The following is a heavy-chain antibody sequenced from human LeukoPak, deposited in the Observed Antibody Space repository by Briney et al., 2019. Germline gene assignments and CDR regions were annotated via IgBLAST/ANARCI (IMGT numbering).Heavy chain of an antibody. CDR1: GGSISSYY. D-gene: IGHD3-10*01. J-gene: IGHJ6*02. Sequence: SETLSLACTVSGGSISSYYWSWIRQPPGKGLEWIGYIYYSASTNYNPSLKSRVTISVDTSKNQFSLKLSSVTAADTAVYYCARALWYGSGKDYYYGMDVWGQGTTVTVSS. V-gene: IGHV4-59*01. CDR2: IYYSAST. CDR3: ARALWYGSGKDYYYGMDV.